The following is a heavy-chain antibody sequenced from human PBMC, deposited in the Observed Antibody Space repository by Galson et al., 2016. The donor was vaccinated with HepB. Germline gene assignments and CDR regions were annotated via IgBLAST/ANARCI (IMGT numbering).Heavy chain of an antibody. CDR2: ISSDNYI. Sequence: SLRLSCAASGFTFSSYSLNWVRQAPGKGLXXXSFISSDNYIXXADSVXXRXTISRDNAKNSXYLQMHSLRAEDTAVYYCEKETXXCSGGXCYSPRGMDVWGQGTXXTVSS. V-gene: IGHV3-21*01. D-gene: IGHD2-15*01. CDR1: GFTFSSYS. J-gene: IGHJ6*02. CDR3: EKETXXCSGGXCYSPRGMDV.